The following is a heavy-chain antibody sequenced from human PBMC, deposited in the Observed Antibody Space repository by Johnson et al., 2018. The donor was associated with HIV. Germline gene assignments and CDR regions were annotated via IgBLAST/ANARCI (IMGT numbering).Heavy chain of an antibody. V-gene: IGHV3-30*03. CDR3: ARRMVQGVIITSGAFDI. Sequence: QVQLVESGGGVVQPGRSLRLSCAASGFTFSSYGMQWVRKAPGKGLEWVAVISSDESNKYYADSVKGRFTISRDNSKNTLYLQMNSLRAEDTAVYYCARRMVQGVIITSGAFDIWGQGTMVTVSS. CDR2: ISSDESNK. CDR1: GFTFSSYG. D-gene: IGHD3-10*01. J-gene: IGHJ3*02.